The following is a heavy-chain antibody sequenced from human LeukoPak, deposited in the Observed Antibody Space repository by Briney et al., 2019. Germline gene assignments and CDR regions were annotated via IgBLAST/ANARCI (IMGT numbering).Heavy chain of an antibody. CDR2: INSDGSST. D-gene: IGHD3-22*01. CDR1: GFTFSSYW. J-gene: IGHJ4*02. CDR3: AAYDSSGYSFDY. Sequence: PGXXLRLSCAASGFTFSSYWMHWVRQAPGKGLVWVSRINSDGSSTTYADSVKGRFTMSRDNAKNTLYLQMNSLRAEDTAVYYCAAYDSSGYSFDYWGQGILVTVSS. V-gene: IGHV3-74*03.